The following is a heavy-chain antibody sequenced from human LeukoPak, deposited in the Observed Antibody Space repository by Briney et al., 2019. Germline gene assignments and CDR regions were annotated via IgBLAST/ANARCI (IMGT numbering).Heavy chain of an antibody. CDR1: GGSFSGYY. J-gene: IGHJ4*02. CDR3: GRGRPGWYYFDY. D-gene: IGHD6-19*01. CDR2: ISHSGST. V-gene: IGHV4-34*01. Sequence: SETLSLTCAVYGGSFSGYYWSWIRQPPGKGLEWIGEISHSGSTNYNPSPKSRVTTSVGTTKNQFSLRLSSVTAADTAVYYFGRGRPGWYYFDYWGQGSLVSVSS.